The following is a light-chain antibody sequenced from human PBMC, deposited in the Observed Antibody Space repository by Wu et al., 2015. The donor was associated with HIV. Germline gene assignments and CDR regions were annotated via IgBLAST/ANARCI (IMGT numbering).Light chain of an antibody. CDR3: QQYSTYPWT. J-gene: IGKJ1*01. Sequence: DIQMTQSPSTLSASVGDRVTITCRASPNINTWLAWYQQKPGKAPNLLIYKASSLESGVPSRFSGSGSGTEFTLTISSLQPDDFATYYCQQYSTYPWTFGQGTKVEIK. CDR2: KAS. V-gene: IGKV1-5*03. CDR1: PNINTW.